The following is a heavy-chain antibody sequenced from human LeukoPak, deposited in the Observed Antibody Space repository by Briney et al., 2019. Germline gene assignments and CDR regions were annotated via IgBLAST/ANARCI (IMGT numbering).Heavy chain of an antibody. CDR2: ISSSSYI. V-gene: IGHV3-21*01. CDR3: ARDRHSSYYYGMDV. Sequence: GGSLRLSCAASGFTFSSYSMNWVRRAPGKGLEWVSSISSSSYIYHADSVKGRFTISRDNAKNSLYLQMNSLRAEDTAVYYCARDRHSSYYYGMDVWGQGTTVTVSS. J-gene: IGHJ6*02. CDR1: GFTFSSYS.